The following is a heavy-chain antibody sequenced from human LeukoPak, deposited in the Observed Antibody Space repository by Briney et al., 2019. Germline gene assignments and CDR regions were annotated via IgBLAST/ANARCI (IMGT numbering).Heavy chain of an antibody. Sequence: SVKVSCKASGGTFSSYAISWVRQAPGQGLEWMGGIIPIFGTANYAQKLQGRVTITADESTSTAYMELSSLRSEDTAVYYCASRKDYYYYYMDVWGKGTTVTVSS. CDR1: GGTFSSYA. J-gene: IGHJ6*03. CDR2: IIPIFGTA. V-gene: IGHV1-69*01. CDR3: ASRKDYYYYYMDV.